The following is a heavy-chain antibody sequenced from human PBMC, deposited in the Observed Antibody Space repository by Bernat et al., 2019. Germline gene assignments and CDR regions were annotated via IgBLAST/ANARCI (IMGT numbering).Heavy chain of an antibody. CDR2: IYYSGST. CDR3: AREIIKARVWFDP. J-gene: IGHJ5*02. Sequence: QVQLQESGPGLVKPSQTLSLTCTVSGGSISSGDYYWSWIRQPPGKGLEWIGYIYYSGSTYYNPSLKSRVTISVDTSKNQSSLKLSSVTAADTAVYYCAREIIKARVWFDPWGQGTLVTVSS. CDR1: GGSISSGDYY. V-gene: IGHV4-30-4*01.